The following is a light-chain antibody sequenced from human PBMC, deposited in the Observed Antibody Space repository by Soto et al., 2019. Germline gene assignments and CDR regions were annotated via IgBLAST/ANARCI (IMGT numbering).Light chain of an antibody. CDR3: AAWDGSLSGHV. J-gene: IGLJ1*01. V-gene: IGLV2-14*01. CDR2: EVS. Sequence: QSALTQPASVSGSPGQSITISCTGTRSDVGGYKYVSWYQQHPGKAPKLMIYEVSNRPSGVSNRFSGSKSGNTASLTISGLQAEDEADYYCAAWDGSLSGHVFGTGTKVTVL. CDR1: RSDVGGYKY.